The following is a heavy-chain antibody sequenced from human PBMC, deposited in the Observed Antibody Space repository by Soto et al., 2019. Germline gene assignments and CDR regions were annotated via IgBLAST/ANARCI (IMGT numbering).Heavy chain of an antibody. D-gene: IGHD3-16*01. CDR1: GFTVSSNY. Sequence: EVQLVESGGGLVQPGGSLRLSCAASGFTVSSNYMSWVRQAPGKGLEWVSVIYSGGSTYYADSVKGRFTISRDNSKNTLYLQMNSLRAEDTAVYYCARDWGDGSGDYYDYYMDVWGKGTTVTVSS. V-gene: IGHV3-66*01. J-gene: IGHJ6*03. CDR2: IYSGGST. CDR3: ARDWGDGSGDYYDYYMDV.